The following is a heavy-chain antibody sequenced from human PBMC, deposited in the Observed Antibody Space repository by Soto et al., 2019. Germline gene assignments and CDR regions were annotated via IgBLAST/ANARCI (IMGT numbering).Heavy chain of an antibody. CDR3: ARQARYCTNGVCYPDGAFDI. J-gene: IGHJ3*02. D-gene: IGHD2-8*01. Sequence: PSETLSLTCTVSGGSISSYYWSWTRQPPGKGLEWIGYIYYSGSTNYNPSLKSRVTISVDTSKNQFSLKLSSVTAADTAMYYCARQARYCTNGVCYPDGAFDIWGQGTMVTVSS. CDR2: IYYSGST. V-gene: IGHV4-59*01. CDR1: GGSISSYY.